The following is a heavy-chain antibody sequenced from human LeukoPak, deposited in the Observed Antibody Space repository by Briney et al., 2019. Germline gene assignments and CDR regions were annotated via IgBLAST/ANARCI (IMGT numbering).Heavy chain of an antibody. J-gene: IGHJ4*02. CDR1: GYTFTGYY. CDR3: ARQYYDILTGYYNFDY. D-gene: IGHD3-9*01. Sequence: ASVKVPCKASGYTFTGYYMHWVRQAPGQGLEWMGWINPNSGGTNYAQKFQGWVTMTRDTSISTAYMELSRLRSDDTAVYYCARQYYDILTGYYNFDYWGQGTLVTVSS. CDR2: INPNSGGT. V-gene: IGHV1-2*04.